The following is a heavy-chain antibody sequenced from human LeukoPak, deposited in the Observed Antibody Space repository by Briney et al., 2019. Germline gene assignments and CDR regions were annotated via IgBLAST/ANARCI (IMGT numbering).Heavy chain of an antibody. CDR1: GGTFSSYA. J-gene: IGHJ6*03. Sequence: SVKVSCKASGGTFSSYAISWVRQAPGQGLEWMGGIIPIFGTANYAQKFQGRVTITADESTSTAYMELSSLRSEDTAVYYCARDLYCSSTSCRYYYYYMDVWGKGTTVTVSS. CDR3: ARDLYCSSTSCRYYYYYMDV. D-gene: IGHD2-2*01. CDR2: IIPIFGTA. V-gene: IGHV1-69*13.